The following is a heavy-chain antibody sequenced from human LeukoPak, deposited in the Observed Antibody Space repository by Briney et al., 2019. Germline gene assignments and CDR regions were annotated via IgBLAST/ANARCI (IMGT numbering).Heavy chain of an antibody. D-gene: IGHD6-19*01. CDR2: ISSSGGST. V-gene: IGHV3-23*01. CDR3: AKDAWLPETAGIY. J-gene: IGHJ4*02. CDR1: GGSISSGGYY. Sequence: LSLTCTVSGGSISSGGYYWSWVRQAPGKGLEWVSGISSSGGSTYYADSVKGRFTISRDNSKNTLYLQMNSLRAEDTAVYYCAKDAWLPETAGIYWGQGTLVTVSS.